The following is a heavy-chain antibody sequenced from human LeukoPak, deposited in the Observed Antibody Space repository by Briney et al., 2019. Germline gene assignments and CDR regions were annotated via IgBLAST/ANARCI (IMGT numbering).Heavy chain of an antibody. J-gene: IGHJ4*02. CDR2: IGISGETS. V-gene: IGHV3-11*01. CDR1: GFTFSGHY. CDR3: TRYGDPANKVDF. D-gene: IGHD7-27*01. Sequence: GGSLRLSCAASGFTFSGHYMSWIRQAPGKGLEWLSHIGISGETSYNADSVKGRFTISRDNGKSTLYLQMNSLRVEDTAVYYCTRYGDPANKVDFWGQGTLVTVSS.